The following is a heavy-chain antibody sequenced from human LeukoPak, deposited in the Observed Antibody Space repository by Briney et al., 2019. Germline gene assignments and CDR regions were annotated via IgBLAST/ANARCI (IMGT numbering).Heavy chain of an antibody. D-gene: IGHD1-14*01. CDR1: GYTFTGYY. CDR3: AREFLPPYHPSLGDAFDI. J-gene: IGHJ3*02. V-gene: IGHV1-2*02. Sequence: ASVKVSCKASGYTFTGYYIHWVRQPPGQGLEWKGCTNLNSGGTNYAQKFQGRVTITRDMSISTAYMELSRLRSDDTAVYYCAREFLPPYHPSLGDAFDIWGQGTMVTVSS. CDR2: TNLNSGGT.